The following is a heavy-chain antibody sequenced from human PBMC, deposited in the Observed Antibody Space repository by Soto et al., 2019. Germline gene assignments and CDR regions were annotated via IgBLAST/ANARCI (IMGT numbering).Heavy chain of an antibody. CDR1: GYTFTGYY. CDR3: ARVAGGSGEDFDY. Sequence: GTAVHVSCQACGYTFTGYYMHSVRQAHGQGLELMGWINPNSGGTNYAQKFQGRVTMTRDTSISTAYMELSRLRSDDTAVYYGARVAGGSGEDFDYWGQGTLVTVSS. D-gene: IGHD2-15*01. J-gene: IGHJ4*02. V-gene: IGHV1-2*02. CDR2: INPNSGGT.